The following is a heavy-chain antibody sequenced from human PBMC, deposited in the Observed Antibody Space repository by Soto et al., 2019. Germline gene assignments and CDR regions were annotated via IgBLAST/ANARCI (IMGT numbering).Heavy chain of an antibody. V-gene: IGHV1-8*01. J-gene: IGHJ6*02. CDR2: INPSSGNT. CDR1: GYSFTRHD. D-gene: IGHD3-3*01. Sequence: VQLVQSGAEVKKPGASVKVSCKASGYSFTRHDINWVRQAPGQGLEWMGWINPSSGNTGYAQRFLGRLTMTTDTSANTANMELSGLKPEDTAIYYCARECILFSGVIVFYGMDVWGQGTMVTVPS. CDR3: ARECILFSGVIVFYGMDV.